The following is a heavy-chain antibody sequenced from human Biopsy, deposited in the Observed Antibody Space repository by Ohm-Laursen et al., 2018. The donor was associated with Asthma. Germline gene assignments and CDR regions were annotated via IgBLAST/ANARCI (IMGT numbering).Heavy chain of an antibody. CDR3: ARVKDGYNFDY. CDR2: IYHSGST. V-gene: IGHV4-30-2*01. D-gene: IGHD5-24*01. J-gene: IGHJ4*02. CDR1: GGSISSGGYS. Sequence: TLSLTCAVSGGSISSGGYSWSSIRQPPGKGLEWIGYIYHSGSTYYNPSLKSRVTISVDRSKNQFSLKLSSVTAADTAVYYCARVKDGYNFDYWGQGTLVTVSS.